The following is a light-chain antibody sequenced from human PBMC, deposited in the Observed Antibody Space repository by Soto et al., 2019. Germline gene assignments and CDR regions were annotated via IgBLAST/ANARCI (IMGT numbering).Light chain of an antibody. CDR1: QSISSY. CDR3: QQSYSTPPT. Sequence: DIQMTQPPSSLSASVGDRVTITCRASQSISSYLNWYQQKPGKAPKLLISAASSLQSGVPSRFSGSGSGTDFTLTISSLQPDDFATYYCQQSYSTPPTFGQGTKVEIK. V-gene: IGKV1-39*01. CDR2: AAS. J-gene: IGKJ1*01.